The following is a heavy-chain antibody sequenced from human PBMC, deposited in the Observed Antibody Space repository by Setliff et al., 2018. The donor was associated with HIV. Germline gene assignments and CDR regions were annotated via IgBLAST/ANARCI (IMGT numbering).Heavy chain of an antibody. J-gene: IGHJ6*02. V-gene: IGHV1-8*01. CDR3: ARGRYNSRIDV. CDR2: MSPKNNGS. Sequence: ASVKVSSKASGYTFSTYDFNWVRQAAGQGLEWMGWMSPKNNGSGFAQKFQARLTMTWNTSTNTAYMELRSLTSDDTAVYYCARGRYNSRIDVWGQGTTVTVSS. D-gene: IGHD5-18*01. CDR1: GYTFSTYD.